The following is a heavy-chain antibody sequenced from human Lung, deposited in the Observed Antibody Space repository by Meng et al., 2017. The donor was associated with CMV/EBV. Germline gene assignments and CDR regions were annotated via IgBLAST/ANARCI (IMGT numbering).Heavy chain of an antibody. D-gene: IGHD2-2*01. Sequence: GESLKISCAASRIPFSAYTMNWVRQAPGKGLEWVSSFSSMSTSMSYADSVRGRFIVSRDNANNSLYLQMTGLRAEDTAVYYCALVPAATSFVDSWGQGTXVTVSS. J-gene: IGHJ4*02. V-gene: IGHV3-21*06. CDR3: ALVPAATSFVDS. CDR2: FSSMSTSM. CDR1: RIPFSAYT.